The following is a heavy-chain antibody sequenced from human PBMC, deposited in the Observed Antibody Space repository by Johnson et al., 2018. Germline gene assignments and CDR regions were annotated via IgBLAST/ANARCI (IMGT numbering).Heavy chain of an antibody. CDR1: GFTFSSYG. V-gene: IGHV3-30*18. D-gene: IGHD3-10*01. CDR3: AKDFDYSGSGSYRVYYGMDV. Sequence: VQLVESGGGVVQPGRSLRLSCAASGFTFSSYGMHWVRQAPGKGLEWVAVISYDGSNKYYADSVKGRFTISRDKSKNTLYLQMNSLRAEDTAVYYCAKDFDYSGSGSYRVYYGMDVWGQGTTVTVSS. CDR2: ISYDGSNK. J-gene: IGHJ6*02.